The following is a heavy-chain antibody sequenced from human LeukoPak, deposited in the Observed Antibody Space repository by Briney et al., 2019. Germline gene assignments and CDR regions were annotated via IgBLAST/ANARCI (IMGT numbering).Heavy chain of an antibody. Sequence: GGSLRLSCAASGFTFSSYAMTWVRQAPGKGLECVSSISGSGSGGSTYYADSVKGRFTISRDNSKNTLYLQMNSLRAEDTAVYYCAKSGYNRFDYWGQGTLVTVSS. V-gene: IGHV3-23*01. J-gene: IGHJ4*02. D-gene: IGHD5-24*01. CDR2: ISGSGSGGST. CDR1: GFTFSSYA. CDR3: AKSGYNRFDY.